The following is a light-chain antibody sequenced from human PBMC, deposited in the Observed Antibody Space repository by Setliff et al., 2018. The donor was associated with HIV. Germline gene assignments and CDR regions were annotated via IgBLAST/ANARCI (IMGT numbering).Light chain of an antibody. CDR3: TSYTSSDTYV. CDR1: SSDVGGYKY. V-gene: IGLV2-14*01. CDR2: EVN. J-gene: IGLJ1*01. Sequence: QSALTQPASVSGSPGQSITISCTGTSSDVGGYKYVSWYQQHPGKAPKLIIYEVNNRPSGVSNRFSGSKSGNTASLIISGLQAEDEADYYCTSYTSSDTYVFGTGTKSPS.